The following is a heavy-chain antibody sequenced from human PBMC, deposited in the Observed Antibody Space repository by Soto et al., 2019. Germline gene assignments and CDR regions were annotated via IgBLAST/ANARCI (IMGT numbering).Heavy chain of an antibody. V-gene: IGHV3-30*04. D-gene: IGHD2-2*01. CDR1: GFTFNKYA. J-gene: IGHJ4*02. CDR3: ARDFIECSSSICLYYFDY. Sequence: QVQLVESGGGVVPPGRSLRLSCAASGFTFNKYAMHWVRQAPGKGLEWVAVISYDGNNKYYADSVKGRFTISRDFSKNTLYLQMDSLRPEDTAVYYCARDFIECSSSICLYYFDYWGQGTLVTVSS. CDR2: ISYDGNNK.